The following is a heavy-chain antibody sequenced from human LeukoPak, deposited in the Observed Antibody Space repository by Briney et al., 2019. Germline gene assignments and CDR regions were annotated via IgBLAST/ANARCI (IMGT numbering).Heavy chain of an antibody. J-gene: IGHJ5*02. D-gene: IGHD3-3*01. CDR3: ASVYYDFWSGYSGLRFDP. V-gene: IGHV3-74*01. Sequence: GGSLRLSCAASGFIFNTFWMNWVRQAPGKGLVWVSRINSDGSSTSYADSVKGRFTISRDNAKNTLYLQMNSLRAEDTAVYYCASVYYDFWSGYSGLRFDPWGQGTLVTVSS. CDR1: GFIFNTFW. CDR2: INSDGSST.